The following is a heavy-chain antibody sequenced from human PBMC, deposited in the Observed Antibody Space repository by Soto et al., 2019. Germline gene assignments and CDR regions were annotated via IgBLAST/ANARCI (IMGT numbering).Heavy chain of an antibody. Sequence: QVQLEQSGAEVKKPGASVKVSCKASGYTFTSYGISWVRQTPGQGLEWMGRISDYNGNTNYAQKLQARVTMTTDKSTSTAYMELSSLRSDHTAVYYCARVVDALGHWFEPWRQGTPVTVSS. V-gene: IGHV1-18*01. CDR2: ISDYNGNT. CDR3: ARVVDALGHWFEP. D-gene: IGHD2-15*01. CDR1: GYTFTSYG. J-gene: IGHJ5*02.